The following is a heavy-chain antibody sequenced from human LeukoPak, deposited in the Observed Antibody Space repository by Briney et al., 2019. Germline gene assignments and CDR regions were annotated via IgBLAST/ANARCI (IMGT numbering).Heavy chain of an antibody. CDR3: ARGLRRARRDDAFDI. J-gene: IGHJ3*02. V-gene: IGHV3-30*04. CDR1: EFIFSNYA. Sequence: GGSLRLSCAASEFIFSNYAMHWVRQAPGKGLEWVAVISYTGSRKYYAGSVKGRFTISRDNSKNTLYLQMNSLRGEDTAVYYCARGLRRARRDDAFDIWGQGTMVTVSS. CDR2: ISYTGSRK.